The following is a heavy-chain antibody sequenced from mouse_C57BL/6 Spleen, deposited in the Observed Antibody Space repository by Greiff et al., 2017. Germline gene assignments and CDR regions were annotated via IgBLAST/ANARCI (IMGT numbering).Heavy chain of an antibody. D-gene: IGHD2-5*01. CDR2: IYPGGGDT. J-gene: IGHJ4*01. V-gene: IGHV1-80*01. CDR3: ARYSNYYAMDY. Sequence: QVQLKESGAELVKPGASVKISCKASGYAFSSYWMNWVKQRPGKGLEWIGQIYPGGGDTNYNGKFKGKATLTADKSSSTAYMQLSSLTSEDSAVYFCARYSNYYAMDYWGQGTSVTVSS. CDR1: GYAFSSYW.